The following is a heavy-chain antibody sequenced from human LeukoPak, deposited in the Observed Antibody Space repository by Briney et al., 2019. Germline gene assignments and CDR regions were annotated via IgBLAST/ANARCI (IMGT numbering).Heavy chain of an antibody. CDR3: ARILYYDSSGPPDY. Sequence: ASVKVSCKASGYTFTTYGISRVRHAPGQGLEWIGWISAYNGDTNYAQRLQGRVTMTTDTSTSTAYMELRSLRSDDTAVYYCARILYYDSSGPPDYWGQGTLVTVSS. V-gene: IGHV1-18*01. CDR1: GYTFTTYG. J-gene: IGHJ4*02. D-gene: IGHD3-22*01. CDR2: ISAYNGDT.